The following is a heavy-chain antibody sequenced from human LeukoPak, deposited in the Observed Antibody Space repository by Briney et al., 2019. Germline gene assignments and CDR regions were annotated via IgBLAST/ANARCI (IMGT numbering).Heavy chain of an antibody. CDR3: TTCTGGSCYSDH. V-gene: IGHV3-15*01. Sequence: GGSLRLSCAASGFSFSNAWMSWVRQAPGKGLEWVGRIKSKTTGETTDFAAPVKGRFTISRDDSKNTLYLQMNSLKIEDAAVYYCTTCTGGSCYSDHWGQGTLVTVSS. CDR1: GFSFSNAW. D-gene: IGHD2-15*01. CDR2: IKSKTTGETT. J-gene: IGHJ4*02.